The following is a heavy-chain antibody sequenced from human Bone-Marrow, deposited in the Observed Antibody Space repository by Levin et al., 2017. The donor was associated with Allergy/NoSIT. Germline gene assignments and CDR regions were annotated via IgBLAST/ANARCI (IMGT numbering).Heavy chain of an antibody. CDR3: ARSPRRGGGSITIFGVVIRNYYYYGMDV. CDR2: IIPILGIA. CDR1: GGTFSSYT. D-gene: IGHD3-3*01. V-gene: IGHV1-69*02. J-gene: IGHJ6*02. Sequence: SVKVSCKASGGTFSSYTISWVRQAPGQGLEWMGRIIPILGIANYAQKFQGRVTITADKSTSTAYMELSSLRSEDTAVYYCARSPRRGGGSITIFGVVIRNYYYYGMDVWGQGTTVTVSS.